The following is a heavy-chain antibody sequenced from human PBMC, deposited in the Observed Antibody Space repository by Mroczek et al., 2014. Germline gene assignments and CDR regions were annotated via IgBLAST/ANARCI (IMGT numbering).Heavy chain of an antibody. CDR3: ARGSSGPAERAGPFDY. V-gene: IGHV4-34*01. CDR1: GGSFSGYY. CDR2: INHSGST. Sequence: QVQLQQWGAGLLKPSETLSLTCAVYGGSFSGYYWSWIRQPPGKGLEWIGEINHSGSTNYNPSLKSRVTISVDTSKNQFSLKLSSVTAADTAVYYCARGSSGPAERAGPFDYWGQGTLVTVSS. J-gene: IGHJ4*02. D-gene: IGHD3-10*01.